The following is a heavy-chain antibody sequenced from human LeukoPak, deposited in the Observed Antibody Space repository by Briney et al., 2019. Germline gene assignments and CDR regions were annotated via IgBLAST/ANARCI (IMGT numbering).Heavy chain of an antibody. CDR1: GFTFRSYD. V-gene: IGHV3-13*01. Sequence: PGGSLRLSCAASGFTFRSYDMHWVRQATGKGLEWVSAIGTAGDTYYPGSVKGRFTISRENAKNSLYLQMNSLRAGDTAVYYCARGPEGFGELSNWYFDLWGRGTLVTVSS. CDR2: IGTAGDT. J-gene: IGHJ2*01. CDR3: ARGPEGFGELSNWYFDL. D-gene: IGHD3-10*01.